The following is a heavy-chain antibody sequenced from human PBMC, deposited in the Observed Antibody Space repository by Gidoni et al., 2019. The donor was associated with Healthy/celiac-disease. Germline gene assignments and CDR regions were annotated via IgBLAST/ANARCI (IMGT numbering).Heavy chain of an antibody. V-gene: IGHV4-30-4*01. D-gene: IGHD3-22*01. Sequence: VQLQESGPGLVKPSQTLSLTCTVSGGSISSGGYSWSWIPQTPGKGLEWIGYIYYSGSTYYIPSLTRLVTISVDTTNHQCFLMLSFVTVEDTAFYYCARGRDYYDSSGYYRDAFDIWGQGTMVTVSS. CDR2: IYYSGST. CDR3: ARGRDYYDSSGYYRDAFDI. J-gene: IGHJ3*02. CDR1: GGSISSGGYS.